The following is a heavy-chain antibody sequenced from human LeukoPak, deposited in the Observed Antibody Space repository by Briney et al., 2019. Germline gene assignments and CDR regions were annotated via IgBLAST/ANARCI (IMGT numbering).Heavy chain of an antibody. J-gene: IGHJ3*02. CDR1: GYTFTDYY. CDR2: INPNSGGT. CDR3: ARGGDGYFDAFDI. Sequence: VKVSCKASGYTFTDYYIHWVRQAPGQGLEWMGWINPNSGGTNYPQKFQGRVTMTRNTSISTAYMELSSLRSEDTAVYYCARGGDGYFDAFDIWGQGTMVTVSS. V-gene: IGHV1-2*02. D-gene: IGHD5-24*01.